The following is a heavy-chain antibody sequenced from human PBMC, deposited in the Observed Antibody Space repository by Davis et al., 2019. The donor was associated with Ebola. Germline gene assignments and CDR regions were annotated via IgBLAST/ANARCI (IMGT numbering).Heavy chain of an antibody. CDR2: IRGRSYGWTT. V-gene: IGHV3-49*03. J-gene: IGHJ5*02. CDR3: TRGVIGYGDSRGTGFDP. Sequence: GESLKISCTASGFTFGNYAMSWFRQAPGKGLEWVSFIRGRSYGWTTEYAASVKGRFTISRDDSKSIAYLQMNSLKTEDTAVYYCTRGVIGYGDSRGTGFDPWGQGTLVTVSS. CDR1: GFTFGNYA. D-gene: IGHD1-1*01.